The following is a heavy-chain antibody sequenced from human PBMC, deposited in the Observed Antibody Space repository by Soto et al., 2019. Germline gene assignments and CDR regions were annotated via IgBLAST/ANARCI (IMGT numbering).Heavy chain of an antibody. D-gene: IGHD2-21*02. V-gene: IGHV3-21*01. Sequence: PGGSLRLSCSATGFNFNSYTMNWVRQAPGKGLEWVSSISRFSDRTYYADSVKGRFTISRDNAKNSLYLQMYSLRDEDTAVYYCTRDGGGGDRSDYWGQGTLVTVSS. CDR1: GFNFNSYT. CDR3: TRDGGGGDRSDY. J-gene: IGHJ4*02. CDR2: ISRFSDRT.